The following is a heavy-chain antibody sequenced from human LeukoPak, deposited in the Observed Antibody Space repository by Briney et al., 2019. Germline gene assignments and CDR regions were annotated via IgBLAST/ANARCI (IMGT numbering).Heavy chain of an antibody. V-gene: IGHV1-69*05. CDR3: ARSSGYSYYCYMDV. CDR1: GGTFSSYA. Sequence: SVKVSCKASGGTFSSYAISWVRQAPGQGLEWMGGITPILGAANYAPKFQGRVTITTDESTSTAHMELSSLRSEDTAIYYCARSSGYSYYCYMDVWGKGTTVTVSS. CDR2: ITPILGAA. D-gene: IGHD3-22*01. J-gene: IGHJ6*03.